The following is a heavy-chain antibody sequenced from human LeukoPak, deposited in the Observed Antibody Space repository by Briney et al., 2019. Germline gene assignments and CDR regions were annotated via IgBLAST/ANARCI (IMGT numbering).Heavy chain of an antibody. D-gene: IGHD3-10*01. CDR1: GFTFSSYA. CDR3: ARDPRVSDYGSGSYYNVDFDY. CDR2: SNSDGSST. J-gene: IGHJ4*02. V-gene: IGHV3-74*01. Sequence: GGSLRLSCAASGFTFSSYAMSWVRQAPGKGVVWVSRSNSDGSSTSYADSVKGRFTISRDNAKNTLYLQMNSLRAEDTAVYYCARDPRVSDYGSGSYYNVDFDYWGQGTLVTVSS.